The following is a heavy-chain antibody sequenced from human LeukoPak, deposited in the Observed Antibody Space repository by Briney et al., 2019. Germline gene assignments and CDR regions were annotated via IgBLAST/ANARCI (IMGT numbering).Heavy chain of an antibody. CDR1: GFAFSIYS. Sequence: GGSLTLSCAASGFAFSIYSMNWVRQAPGKGLEWVSSISSTSSTINYADSVKGRFTISRDNGKNSLFLQMNSLRAEDTAVYYCARVVGYKDYDFRGPMDVWGKGPTVTVSS. CDR2: ISSTSSTI. CDR3: ARVVGYKDYDFRGPMDV. J-gene: IGHJ6*01. D-gene: IGHD5-12*01. V-gene: IGHV3-48*01.